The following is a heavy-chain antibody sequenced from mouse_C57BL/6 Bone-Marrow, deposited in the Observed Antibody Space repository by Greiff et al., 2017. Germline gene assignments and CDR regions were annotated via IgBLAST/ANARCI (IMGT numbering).Heavy chain of an antibody. J-gene: IGHJ1*03. CDR1: GYTFTDYY. D-gene: IGHD2-5*01. CDR2: INPNNGGT. CDR3: ARWGYSNLYWYFDV. Sequence: VQLQQSGPELVKPGASVKISCKASGYTFTDYYMNWVKQSHGKSLEWIGDINPNNGGTSYNQKFKGKATLTVDKSSSTAYMELRSLTSEDSAVYYCARWGYSNLYWYFDVWGTGTTVTVSS. V-gene: IGHV1-26*01.